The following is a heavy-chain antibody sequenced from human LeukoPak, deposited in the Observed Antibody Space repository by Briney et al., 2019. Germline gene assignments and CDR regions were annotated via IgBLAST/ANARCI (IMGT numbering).Heavy chain of an antibody. CDR2: IYDSGST. J-gene: IGHJ5*02. CDR3: ARAGDYGDYVGWFDP. V-gene: IGHV4-61*01. CDR1: GYSISSGYY. Sequence: KASETLSLTCTVSGYSISSGYYWGWIRQPPGKGLEWIGYIYDSGSTNYNPSLKSRVTISVDTSKNQFSLKLSSVTAADTAVYYCARAGDYGDYVGWFDPWGQGTLVTVSS. D-gene: IGHD4-17*01.